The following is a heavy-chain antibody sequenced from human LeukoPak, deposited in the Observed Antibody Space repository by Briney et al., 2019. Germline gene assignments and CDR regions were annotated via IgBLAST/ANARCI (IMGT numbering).Heavy chain of an antibody. D-gene: IGHD3-3*01. CDR1: GYTFTSYD. CDR3: ARAVYDRITIFRVGYYYYYGMDV. J-gene: IGHJ6*02. Sequence: ASVKVSCKASGYTFTSYDINWVRQATGQGLEWMGWMNPNSGNTGYAQKFQGRVTMTRNTSISTAYMELSSLRSEDTAVYYCARAVYDRITIFRVGYYYYYGMDVWGQGTTVTVSS. CDR2: MNPNSGNT. V-gene: IGHV1-8*01.